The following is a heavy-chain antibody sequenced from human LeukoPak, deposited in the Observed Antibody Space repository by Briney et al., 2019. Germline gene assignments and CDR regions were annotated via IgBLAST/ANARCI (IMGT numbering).Heavy chain of an antibody. CDR2: INPNSGGT. CDR1: ASTFTGYC. CDR3: ARESGSSDDPFFDY. V-gene: IGHV1-2*06. D-gene: IGHD1-26*01. J-gene: IGHJ4*02. Sequence: ASVKVSCKASASTFTGYCMHWVRQAPGQGLEWMGRINPNSGGTNYAQKFQGRVTMTRDTSISTAYMELSRLRSDDTAVYYCARESGSSDDPFFDYWGQGTLVTVST.